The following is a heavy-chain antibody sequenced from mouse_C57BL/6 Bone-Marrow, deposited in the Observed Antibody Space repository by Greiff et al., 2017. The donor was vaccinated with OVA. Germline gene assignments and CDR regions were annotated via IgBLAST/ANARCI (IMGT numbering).Heavy chain of an antibody. CDR1: GFTFRSYA. CDR3: TRLLDAMDY. J-gene: IGHJ4*01. D-gene: IGHD2-1*01. CDR2: ISSGGDYI. V-gene: IGHV5-9-1*02. Sequence: EVKLMESGEGLVKPGGSLKLSCAASGFTFRSYALSLVRPTPETRLEWVAYISSGGDYIYYADTVKGRFTISRDNARNTLYLQMSSLKSEDTAMYYCTRLLDAMDYWGQGTSVTVSS.